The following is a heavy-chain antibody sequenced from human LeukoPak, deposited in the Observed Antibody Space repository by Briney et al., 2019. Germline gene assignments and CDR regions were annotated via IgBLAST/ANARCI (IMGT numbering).Heavy chain of an antibody. CDR2: IIPILGIA. Sequence: SVKVSCKASGGTFSSYAISWVRQAPGQGLEWMGRIIPILGIANYAQKFQGRVTITADRSTSTAYMELSSLRSEDTAVYYCARDSDDILTGYTTPDYWGQGTLVTVSS. CDR3: ARDSDDILTGYTTPDY. CDR1: GGTFSSYA. D-gene: IGHD3-9*01. J-gene: IGHJ4*02. V-gene: IGHV1-69*04.